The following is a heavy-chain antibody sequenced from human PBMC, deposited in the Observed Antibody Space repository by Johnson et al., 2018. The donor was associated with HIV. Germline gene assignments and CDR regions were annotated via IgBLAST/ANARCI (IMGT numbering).Heavy chain of an antibody. V-gene: IGHV3-33*08. J-gene: IGHJ3*02. CDR3: ARGDIVVVPAATRAQDAFDI. D-gene: IGHD2-2*01. CDR2: IWYDGSNK. Sequence: QMQLVESGGGVVQPGRSLRLSCAASGFTFSSYAMHWVRQAPGKGLEWVAVIWYDGSNKYYVDSVKGRFTISRDNAKNSLYLQMNSLRAEDTAVYYCARGDIVVVPAATRAQDAFDIWGQGTMVTVSS. CDR1: GFTFSSYA.